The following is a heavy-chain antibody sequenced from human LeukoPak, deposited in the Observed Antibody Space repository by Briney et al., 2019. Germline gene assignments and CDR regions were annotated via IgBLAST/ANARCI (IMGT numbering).Heavy chain of an antibody. J-gene: IGHJ4*02. V-gene: IGHV4-61*02. CDR2: IYAREGT. Sequence: PSQTLSLTCTVSGGSISSGRYYWRWIRQPGGKGVEWIERIYAREGTNDNPDLKSQVTMSLDTSKNQFSLNLNSVTAADTAVYYCARYSYCAAPGVWGQGTLVTVSS. CDR1: GGSISSGRYY. D-gene: IGHD2-21*01. CDR3: ARYSYCAAPGV.